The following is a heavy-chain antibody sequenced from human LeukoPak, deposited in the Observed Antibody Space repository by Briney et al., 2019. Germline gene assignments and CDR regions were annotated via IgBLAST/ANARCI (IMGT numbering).Heavy chain of an antibody. V-gene: IGHV3-30*18. Sequence: GGSLRLSCAASGFTFSSYGMHWVRQAPGKGLEWVAVISYDGSNKYYADSVKGRFTISRDNSKNTLYLQMNSLRAEDTAVYYCAKDSWGSSSRYFDYWGQGTLVTVSS. CDR3: AKDSWGSSSRYFDY. J-gene: IGHJ4*02. CDR2: ISYDGSNK. CDR1: GFTFSSYG. D-gene: IGHD6-13*01.